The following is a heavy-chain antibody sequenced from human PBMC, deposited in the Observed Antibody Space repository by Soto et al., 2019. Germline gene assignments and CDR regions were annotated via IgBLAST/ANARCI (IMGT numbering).Heavy chain of an antibody. Sequence: GSLRLSAVTSGFTFSSFAMDWVRQAPGKGLEWVAAISFDGRDISYRESAKGRFTISRDKFKNTVYLQMNSLGPEDTAVYYCAKESLDYFDSGRFYAPAFDHWGQGTLVTVSS. V-gene: IGHV3-30*18. D-gene: IGHD3-10*01. J-gene: IGHJ4*02. CDR1: GFTFSSFA. CDR3: AKESLDYFDSGRFYAPAFDH. CDR2: ISFDGRDI.